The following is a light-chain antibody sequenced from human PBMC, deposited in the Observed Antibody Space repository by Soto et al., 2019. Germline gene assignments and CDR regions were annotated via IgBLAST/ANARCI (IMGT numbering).Light chain of an antibody. CDR2: EVT. CDR1: GSDLGSYNY. Sequence: QSVLAQPASVSGSPGQSITISCTETGSDLGSYNYVSWYQQYPGRAPKLILYEVTNRPSGVSDRFSGSKSGNTASLPISGLQAEDEADYYCSSYKATSYVFGTGTKVTVL. CDR3: SSYKATSYV. J-gene: IGLJ1*01. V-gene: IGLV2-14*01.